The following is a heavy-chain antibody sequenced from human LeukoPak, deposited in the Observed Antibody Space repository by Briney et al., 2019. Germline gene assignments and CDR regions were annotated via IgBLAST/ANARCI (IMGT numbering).Heavy chain of an antibody. CDR2: IYTSGST. D-gene: IGHD3-3*02. J-gene: IGHJ6*03. CDR3: ARSIFGVVPPHYYYYYMDV. V-gene: IGHV4-4*07. Sequence: ASQTLSLTCSVSGGSISSYYWSWIRQPAGKGLEWIGRIYTSGSTNYNPSLKSRVTMSVDTSKNQFSLKLSSVTAADTAVHYCARSIFGVVPPHYYYYYMDVWGKGTTVTVSS. CDR1: GGSISSYY.